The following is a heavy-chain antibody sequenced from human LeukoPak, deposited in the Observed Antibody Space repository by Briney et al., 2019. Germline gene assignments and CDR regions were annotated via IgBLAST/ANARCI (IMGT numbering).Heavy chain of an antibody. CDR3: AKDRGTTVVTPFGY. V-gene: IGHV3-30*18. Sequence: GRSLRLSCAASGFTFSSYGMHWVRQAPGKGLEWVAVISYDGSNKYYADSVKGRFTISRDNSKNTLYLQMNSLKAEDTAVYYCAKDRGTTVVTPFGYWGQGTLVTVSS. CDR2: ISYDGSNK. D-gene: IGHD4-23*01. CDR1: GFTFSSYG. J-gene: IGHJ4*02.